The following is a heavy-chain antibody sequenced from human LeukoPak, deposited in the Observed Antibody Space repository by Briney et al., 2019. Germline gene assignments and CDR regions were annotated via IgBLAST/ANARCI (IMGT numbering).Heavy chain of an antibody. Sequence: PGGSLRLSCAASGFTFSTYSMNWVRQAPGKGLEWVSSTSTSSSYIYYADSVKGRFTISRDNAKDPLYLQMNSLRAEDTAVYYCARETGSYDYWGQGTLVTVSS. CDR3: ARETGSYDY. V-gene: IGHV3-21*01. D-gene: IGHD1-26*01. J-gene: IGHJ4*02. CDR1: GFTFSTYS. CDR2: TSTSSSYI.